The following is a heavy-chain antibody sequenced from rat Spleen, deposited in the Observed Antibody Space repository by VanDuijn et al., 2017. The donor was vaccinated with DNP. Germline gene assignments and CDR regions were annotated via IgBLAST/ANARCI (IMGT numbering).Heavy chain of an antibody. D-gene: IGHD1-7*01. CDR1: GFSLTSYS. V-gene: IGHV2-63*01. CDR3: TRDGPALYGYAMDA. CDR2: MWYDGDT. Sequence: QVQLKESGPGLVQPSETLSLTCTVSGFSLTSYSVSWVRQPSGKGPEWMGRMWYDGDTAYNSALKSRLSISRDTSKNQVFLKMNRLQTDDTGTYYCTRDGPALYGYAMDAWGQGTSVTVSS. J-gene: IGHJ4*01.